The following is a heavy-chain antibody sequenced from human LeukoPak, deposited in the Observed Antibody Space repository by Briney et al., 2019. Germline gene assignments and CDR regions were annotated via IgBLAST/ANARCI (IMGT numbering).Heavy chain of an antibody. CDR2: ISSSSYI. Sequence: GGSLRLSCAASGFTFLSYSMNWVRQAPGKGLEWVSSISSSSYIYYADSVKGRFTISRDNAKNSLYLQMNSLRAEDTAVYYCARYSSGWPGYFDYWGQGTLVTVSS. J-gene: IGHJ4*02. V-gene: IGHV3-21*01. D-gene: IGHD6-25*01. CDR1: GFTFLSYS. CDR3: ARYSSGWPGYFDY.